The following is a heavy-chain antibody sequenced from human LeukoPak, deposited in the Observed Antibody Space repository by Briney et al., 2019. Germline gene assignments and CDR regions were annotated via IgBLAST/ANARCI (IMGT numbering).Heavy chain of an antibody. Sequence: GVSLRLSCAASGFTFSSYAMHWVRQAPGKGLEWVAVISYDGSNKYYADSVKGRFTISRDNSKNTLYLQMNSLRAEDTAVYYCARDRYFDWSFDYWGQGTLVTVSS. CDR2: ISYDGSNK. J-gene: IGHJ4*02. V-gene: IGHV3-30-3*01. CDR1: GFTFSSYA. D-gene: IGHD3-9*01. CDR3: ARDRYFDWSFDY.